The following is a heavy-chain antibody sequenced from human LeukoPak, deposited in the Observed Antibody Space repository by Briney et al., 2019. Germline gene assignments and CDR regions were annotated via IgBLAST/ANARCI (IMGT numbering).Heavy chain of an antibody. CDR2: INHSGNT. CDR3: ARQTGAGLFILP. Sequence: KPSETLSLTCAVYGGSFSGYYWSWIRQPPWKGLEWIGEINHSGNTYYNPSLKSRVTISVDTSKNQFSLILTSVTAADTAVYYCARQTGAGLFILPGGQGTLVTVSS. CDR1: GGSFSGYY. V-gene: IGHV4-34*01. D-gene: IGHD3-3*01. J-gene: IGHJ4*02.